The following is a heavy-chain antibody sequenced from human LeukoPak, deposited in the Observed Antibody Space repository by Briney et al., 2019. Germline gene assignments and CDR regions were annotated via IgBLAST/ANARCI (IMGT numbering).Heavy chain of an antibody. D-gene: IGHD4-17*01. CDR1: GGSISSHY. J-gene: IGHJ6*03. Sequence: SETPSLTCTVSGGSISSHYWSWIRQPPGKGLEWIGYIYYSGSTNYNPSLKSRVTISVDTSKNQFSLKLSSVTAADTAVYYCARGDSNGDYAYYYYMDVWGKGTTVTVSS. CDR3: ARGDSNGDYAYYYYMDV. CDR2: IYYSGST. V-gene: IGHV4-59*11.